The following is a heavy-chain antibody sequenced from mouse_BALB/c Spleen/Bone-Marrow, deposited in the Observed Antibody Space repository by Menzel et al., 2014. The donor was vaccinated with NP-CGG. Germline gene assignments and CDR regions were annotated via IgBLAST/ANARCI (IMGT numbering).Heavy chain of an antibody. D-gene: IGHD2-4*01. Sequence: EVQRVESGGGLVKPGGSLKLSCAASGFTLSDYYMYWVRQTPEKRLEWVATISDGGSYTYYPDSVRGRFTISRDNAKNNLYLQMSSLKSEDTAMYYCARVSYDYFDYWGQGTTLTVSS. V-gene: IGHV5-4*02. CDR1: GFTLSDYY. CDR3: ARVSYDYFDY. CDR2: ISDGGSYT. J-gene: IGHJ2*01.